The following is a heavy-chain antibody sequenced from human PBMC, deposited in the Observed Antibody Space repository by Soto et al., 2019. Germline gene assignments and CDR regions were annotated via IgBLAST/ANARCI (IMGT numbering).Heavy chain of an antibody. CDR1: GGSISSGDYY. CDR3: ARGVGYCSGGSCYPTPDY. J-gene: IGHJ4*02. D-gene: IGHD2-15*01. V-gene: IGHV4-30-4*01. CDR2: IYYSGST. Sequence: SETLSLTCTVSGGSISSGDYYWSWIRQPPGKGLEWIGYIYYSGSTYYNPSLKSRVTISVDTSKNQFSLKLSSVTAADTAVYYCARGVGYCSGGSCYPTPDYWGQGTLVTVSS.